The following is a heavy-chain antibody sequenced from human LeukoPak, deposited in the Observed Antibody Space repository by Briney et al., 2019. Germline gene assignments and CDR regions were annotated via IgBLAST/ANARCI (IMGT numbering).Heavy chain of an antibody. CDR3: ARHPTFYDFDY. V-gene: IGHV4-39*01. CDR1: GGSISSSTYY. D-gene: IGHD5/OR15-5a*01. CDR2: IYYSGST. J-gene: IGHJ4*02. Sequence: SETLSLTCIVSGGSISSSTYYWGWIRQPPGKGLEWIGSIYYSGSTYYNPSLKSRVTISVDTSKNQFSLKMSSVTAADTAVYYCARHPTFYDFDYWGQGILVTVSS.